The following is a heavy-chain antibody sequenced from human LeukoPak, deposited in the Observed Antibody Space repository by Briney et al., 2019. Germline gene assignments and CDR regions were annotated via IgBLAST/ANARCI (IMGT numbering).Heavy chain of an antibody. J-gene: IGHJ6*02. V-gene: IGHV4-59*08. CDR3: ARHHGGYYHYGMDV. CDR2: IYYSGST. CDR1: GGSISSYY. Sequence: PSEALSLTCTVSGGSISSYYWSWIRQPPGKGLERIGYIYYSGSTNYNPSLKSRVTISVDTSKNQFSLKLSSVTAADTAVYYCARHHGGYYHYGMDVWGQGTTVTVSS.